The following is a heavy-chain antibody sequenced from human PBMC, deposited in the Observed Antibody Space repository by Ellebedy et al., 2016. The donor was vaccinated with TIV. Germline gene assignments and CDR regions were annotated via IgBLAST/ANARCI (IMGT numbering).Heavy chain of an antibody. CDR1: GYTFTGYY. J-gene: IGHJ6*03. CDR3: ARRSYDFWSGYPYYYYYYYMDV. V-gene: IGHV1-8*02. Sequence: ASVKVSXKASGYTFTGYYIHWVRQATGQGLEWMGWMNPHSGNTGSAQKFQGRVTMTRNTSISTAYMELSSLRSEDTAVYYCARRSYDFWSGYPYYYYYYYMDVWGKGTTVTVSS. CDR2: MNPHSGNT. D-gene: IGHD3-3*01.